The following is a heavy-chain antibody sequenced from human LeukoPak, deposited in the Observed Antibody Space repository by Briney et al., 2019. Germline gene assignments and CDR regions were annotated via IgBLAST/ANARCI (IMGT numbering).Heavy chain of an antibody. CDR3: AKDLYGSSPDY. D-gene: IGHD6-13*01. Sequence: PGGSLRRSCGASGFTFSSYAMTWVRQAPGKGLEWVSLISDSGGATYYADSVKGRFTISRDNAKNTLYLQMNSLRAEDTAVYYCAKDLYGSSPDYWGQGTLVTVSS. V-gene: IGHV3-23*01. CDR2: ISDSGGAT. CDR1: GFTFSSYA. J-gene: IGHJ4*02.